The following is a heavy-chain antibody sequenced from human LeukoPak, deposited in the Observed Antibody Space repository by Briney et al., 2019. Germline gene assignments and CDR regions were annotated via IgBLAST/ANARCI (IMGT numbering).Heavy chain of an antibody. Sequence: AGGSLRLSCAASGFTFDDYAMHWVRQAPGKGLEGVSVTSWNSGSIAYAVSVKGRFTISRDNAKTSLYLQMNSLRAEDTALYYCAKDSRDYYDSSGYTFDYWGQGTLVTVSS. V-gene: IGHV3-9*01. J-gene: IGHJ4*02. CDR2: TSWNSGSI. CDR1: GFTFDDYA. D-gene: IGHD3-22*01. CDR3: AKDSRDYYDSSGYTFDY.